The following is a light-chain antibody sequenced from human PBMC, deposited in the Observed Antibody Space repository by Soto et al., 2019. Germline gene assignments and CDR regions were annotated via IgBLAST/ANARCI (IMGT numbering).Light chain of an antibody. V-gene: IGKV1D-13*01. CDR1: QGISSA. CDR3: QQTFNSLFT. J-gene: IGKJ3*01. CDR2: DAS. Sequence: AIQVTQSPSSLSASVGDRVTITCRASQGISSALVWYQQKPGKAPKLLIYDASTLESGVPSRFSGSGYGTDFSLTISSLQPEDSATYYCQQTFNSLFTFGPGTKVDFK.